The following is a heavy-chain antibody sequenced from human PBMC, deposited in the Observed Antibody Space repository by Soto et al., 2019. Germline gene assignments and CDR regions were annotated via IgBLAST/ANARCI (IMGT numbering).Heavy chain of an antibody. CDR3: ARRGPGTYFDY. Sequence: LRLSSAASGFTFSTYSMNWVRQAPGKGLEWVSYISSSSSSIYQADSVKGRFTISRDNAKNSLYLQMNSLRAEDTAVYYCARRGPGTYFDYWGQGTLVTVSS. J-gene: IGHJ4*02. D-gene: IGHD6-13*01. CDR2: ISSSSSSI. V-gene: IGHV3-48*04. CDR1: GFTFSTYS.